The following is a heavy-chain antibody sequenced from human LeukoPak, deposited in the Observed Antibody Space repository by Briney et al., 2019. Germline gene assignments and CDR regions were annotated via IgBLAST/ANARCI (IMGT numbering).Heavy chain of an antibody. CDR1: GYTFTGYY. V-gene: IGHV1-2*02. J-gene: IGHJ2*01. Sequence: GESLKVSCKASGYTFTGYYIHWVRQAPGQGLECMGWINPNSGGTNYAQKFQGRVTMTRDTSISTAYMELSRLRSDDTAVYYCARAEDNTPVGWYFDLWGRGTLVTVSS. CDR2: INPNSGGT. CDR3: ARAEDNTPVGWYFDL. D-gene: IGHD4-23*01.